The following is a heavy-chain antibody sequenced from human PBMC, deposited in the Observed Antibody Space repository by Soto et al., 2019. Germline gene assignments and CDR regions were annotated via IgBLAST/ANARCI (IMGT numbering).Heavy chain of an antibody. D-gene: IGHD1-7*01. CDR1: GFTVSSNY. V-gene: IGHV3-66*01. J-gene: IGHJ6*02. Sequence: EVQLVDSGGDLVQPGGSLRLSCAASGFTVSSNYMSWFRQAPGKGLEWVSVMYNSGDTYYADSVKGRFTISRDNSKNTLDLQMNSQRAEDTAIYYCARVNSNYYGMDVWGQGTTVTVSS. CDR2: MYNSGDT. CDR3: ARVNSNYYGMDV.